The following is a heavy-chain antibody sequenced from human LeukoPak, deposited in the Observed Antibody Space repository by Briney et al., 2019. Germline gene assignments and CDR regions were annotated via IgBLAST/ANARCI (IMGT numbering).Heavy chain of an antibody. J-gene: IGHJ6*01. D-gene: IGHD3-10*01. CDR1: GYTFTRYG. CDR3: ASGTTTMIRGVYYYYFGMDV. Sequence: GASVNVSCQASGYTFTRYGITWVRQGPGQGIERMGWVSGYKGNTNYAQKIKGKVTINPETSTNTAYMELRNLRSDDTGVYYCASGTTTMIRGVYYYYFGMDVWGEGTTVTVS. CDR2: VSGYKGNT. V-gene: IGHV1-18*01.